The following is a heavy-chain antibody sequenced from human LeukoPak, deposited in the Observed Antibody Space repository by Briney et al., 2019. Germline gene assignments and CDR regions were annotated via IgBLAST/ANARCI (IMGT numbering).Heavy chain of an antibody. CDR3: ARDLVYYYDSSGPCGY. Sequence: GGSLRLSCAASGFTFSSYWMSWVRQAPGKGLEWVANIKQDGSEKYYVDSVKGRFTISRDNAKNSLYLQMNSLRAEDTAVYYCARDLVYYYDSSGPCGYWGQGTLVTVSP. V-gene: IGHV3-7*01. CDR1: GFTFSSYW. CDR2: IKQDGSEK. J-gene: IGHJ4*02. D-gene: IGHD3-22*01.